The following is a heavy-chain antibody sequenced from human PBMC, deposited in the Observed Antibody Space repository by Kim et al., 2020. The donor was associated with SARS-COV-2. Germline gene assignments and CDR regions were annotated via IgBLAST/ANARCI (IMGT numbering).Heavy chain of an antibody. Sequence: SGPTLVNPTQTLTLTCTFSGFSLSTSGMCVSWIRQPPGKALEWLARIDWDDDKYYSTSLKTRLTISKDTSKNQVVLTMTNMDPVDTATYYCARIWSYWGPENYYYGMDVWGQGTTVTVSS. CDR2: IDWDDDK. CDR1: GFSLSTSGMC. CDR3: ARIWSYWGPENYYYGMDV. D-gene: IGHD1-26*01. J-gene: IGHJ6*02. V-gene: IGHV2-70*11.